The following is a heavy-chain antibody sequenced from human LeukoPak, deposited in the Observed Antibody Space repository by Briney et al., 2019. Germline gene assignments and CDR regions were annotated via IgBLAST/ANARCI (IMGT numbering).Heavy chain of an antibody. CDR1: GFTFSSYG. V-gene: IGHV3-30*03. Sequence: GGSLRLSCAASGFTFSSYGMHWVRRAPGKGLEWVAVISYDGSNKYYADSVKGRFTISRDNSKNTLYLQMNSLRAEDTAVYYCARGPVTRFEIWGQGTMVTVSS. CDR2: ISYDGSNK. D-gene: IGHD4-17*01. J-gene: IGHJ3*02. CDR3: ARGPVTRFEI.